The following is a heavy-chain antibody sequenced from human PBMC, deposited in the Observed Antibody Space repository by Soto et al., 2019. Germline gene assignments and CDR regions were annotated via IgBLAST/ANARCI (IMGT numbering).Heavy chain of an antibody. V-gene: IGHV4-34*01. CDR1: GGSFSGYY. CDR3: ARGRYDFWSGYASSGFDP. J-gene: IGHJ5*02. CDR2: INHSGST. D-gene: IGHD3-3*01. Sequence: PSATLSLTCAVYGGSFSGYYWSWIHQPPGKGLEWIGEINHSGSTNYNPSLKSRVTISVDTSKNQFSLKLSSVTAADTAVYYCARGRYDFWSGYASSGFDPWGQGTLVTVSS.